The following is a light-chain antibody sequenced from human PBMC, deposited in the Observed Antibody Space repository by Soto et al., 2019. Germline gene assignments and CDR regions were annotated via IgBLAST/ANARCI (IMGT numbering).Light chain of an antibody. CDR2: GAS. Sequence: EIVVTQSPGTLSLSPGERATLSCRASQSIDSNYLSWYQQKPGQAPRLIISGASTRATGTPARFSGSGSGTDFTLTINRLEPEDFAVYYCQQYGSSPLTFGQGTRLEIK. V-gene: IGKV3-20*01. J-gene: IGKJ5*01. CDR3: QQYGSSPLT. CDR1: QSIDSNY.